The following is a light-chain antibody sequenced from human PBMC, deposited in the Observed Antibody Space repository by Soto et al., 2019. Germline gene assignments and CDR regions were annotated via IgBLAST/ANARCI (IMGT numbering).Light chain of an antibody. CDR1: QDISNY. CDR2: DAS. CDR3: QQYDNLPALT. J-gene: IGKJ4*01. Sequence: DIQMTQSPSSLSASVGDRVTITCQASQDISNYLNWYQQKPGKAPKLLIYDASNLETGVPSRFSGSGSVTDFTFTISSLQPEDIATYYCQQYDNLPALTFGGGTKVEIK. V-gene: IGKV1-33*01.